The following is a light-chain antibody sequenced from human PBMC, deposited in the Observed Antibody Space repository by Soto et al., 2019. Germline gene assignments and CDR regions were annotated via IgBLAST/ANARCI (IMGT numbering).Light chain of an antibody. V-gene: IGLV1-44*01. CDR3: AAWDGSLQTWV. CDR1: SSNIGSNT. J-gene: IGLJ3*02. CDR2: TNN. Sequence: HSVLTQPPSASGTPGQRVTISCSGSSSNIGSNTVNWYQQLPGTAPKLLIYTNNQRPSGVPDRFSDSKSGTSASLAISGLQPEDEADYYCAAWDGSLQTWVFGGGTKLTVL.